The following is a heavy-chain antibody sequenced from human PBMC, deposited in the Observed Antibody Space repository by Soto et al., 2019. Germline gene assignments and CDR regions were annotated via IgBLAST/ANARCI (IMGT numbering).Heavy chain of an antibody. J-gene: IGHJ6*02. CDR1: GGTLSSYA. Sequence: QGQLGQSAAEGKKPGSSVKASCQASGGTLSSYALSWGRQPPGQGLDWMGGIIPIFGTANYDQKLQARVSITADKSTSTAYMELSSLRSEDTAVYYCARDRSASYLYYYYYGMDVWGQGTTVTVSS. CDR3: ARDRSASYLYYYYYGMDV. D-gene: IGHD1-26*01. V-gene: IGHV1-69*06. CDR2: IIPIFGTA.